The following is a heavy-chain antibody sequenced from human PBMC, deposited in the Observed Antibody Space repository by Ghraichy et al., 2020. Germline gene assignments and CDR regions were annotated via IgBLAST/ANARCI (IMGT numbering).Heavy chain of an antibody. V-gene: IGHV4-59*01. J-gene: IGHJ3*02. CDR3: AREASAVSRGPLDI. CDR2: VYQSGRT. CDR1: DGSISSYN. Sequence: SETLSLTCTVSDGSISSYNWIWIRQPPGKGLEWIGYVYQSGRTNYNPSLKSRVTILVDKSKSQFSLEVSSVTAADTAVYYCAREASAVSRGPLDIWGQGTMVTVPS. D-gene: IGHD3-10*01.